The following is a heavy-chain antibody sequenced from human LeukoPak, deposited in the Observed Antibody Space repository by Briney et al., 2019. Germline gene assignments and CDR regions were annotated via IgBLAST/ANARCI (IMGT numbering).Heavy chain of an antibody. Sequence: GESLKISCKGSGYSFPTYWIAWVRQMPRQGLEWMGIIFPGESNIRYSPSFQGQVTISADKSISTAYLQWSSLKASDTAMYYCARPPSRGYSASFEYWGQGTLVTVSS. CDR3: ARPPSRGYSASFEY. CDR2: IFPGESNI. V-gene: IGHV5-51*01. J-gene: IGHJ4*02. D-gene: IGHD2-2*03. CDR1: GYSFPTYW.